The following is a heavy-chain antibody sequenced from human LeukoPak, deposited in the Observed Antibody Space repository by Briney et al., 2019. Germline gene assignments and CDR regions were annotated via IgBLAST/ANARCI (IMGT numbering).Heavy chain of an antibody. CDR2: IYYSGST. CDR1: GGSISSSSYY. Sequence: SETLSLTCTVSGGSISSSSYYWGWIRQPPGKGLEWIGSIYYSGSTYYNPSLKSRVTISVDTSKNQFSLKLSSVTAADTAVYYCARGFRGRHYYYDSSGYFLTAEYFQHWGQGTLVTVSS. CDR3: ARGFRGRHYYYDSSGYFLTAEYFQH. V-gene: IGHV4-39*01. J-gene: IGHJ1*01. D-gene: IGHD3-22*01.